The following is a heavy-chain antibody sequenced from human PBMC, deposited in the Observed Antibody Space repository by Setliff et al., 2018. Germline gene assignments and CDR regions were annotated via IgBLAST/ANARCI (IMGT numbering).Heavy chain of an antibody. D-gene: IGHD6-6*01. CDR2: INHSGTS. V-gene: IGHV4-34*01. CDR1: GGTFSDYH. Sequence: SETLSLTCAAYGGTFSDYHWTWIRQSPGKGLEWIGEINHSGTSNYNPSLKSRVTISVDTSKNQFSLKVISVTAADTAVYYCARGRNIAARLLDSWGQGTLVTVSS. CDR3: ARGRNIAARLLDS. J-gene: IGHJ4*02.